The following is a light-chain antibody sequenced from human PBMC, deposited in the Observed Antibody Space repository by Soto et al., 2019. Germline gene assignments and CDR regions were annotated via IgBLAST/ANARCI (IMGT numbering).Light chain of an antibody. V-gene: IGKV1-5*01. CDR2: DAS. CDR3: QQYNTYSMYT. J-gene: IGKJ2*01. CDR1: QSINSW. Sequence: DIQMTQSPSTLSASVGDRVTITCRASQSINSWLAWYQQKPGKAPKLLIFDASSLESGVPSRFSGSGSGTEFTLTISSQQPDDFATYFCQQYNTYSMYTFGQGTKLEIK.